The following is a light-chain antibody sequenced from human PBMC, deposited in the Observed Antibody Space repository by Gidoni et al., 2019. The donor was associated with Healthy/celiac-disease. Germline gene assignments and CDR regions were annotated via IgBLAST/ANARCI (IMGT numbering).Light chain of an antibody. J-gene: IGKJ4*01. CDR2: GAS. V-gene: IGKV3-15*01. Sequence: ETVLTQSPVTLSVSSGERAAPSCRASETIDYKLAWYQQKPGQAPRLLIYGASIRATGVPDRFRGSGSGTEFTLTISSLQSEDFAFYYCQQYSNWPPFTFXGXTKVEMK. CDR1: ETIDYK. CDR3: QQYSNWPPFT.